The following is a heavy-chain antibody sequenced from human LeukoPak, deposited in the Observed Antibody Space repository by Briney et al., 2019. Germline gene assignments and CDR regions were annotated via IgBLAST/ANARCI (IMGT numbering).Heavy chain of an antibody. CDR1: GYTFTGYY. V-gene: IGHV1-2*02. CDR3: ARGDFWSGYWGP. CDR2: INPNSGGT. J-gene: IGHJ5*02. Sequence: ASVKVSCKASGYTFTGYYMHWVRQAPGQGLEWMGWINPNSGGTNYAQKFQGRVTMTRDTSISTAYMELSRLRSDDTAVHYRARGDFWSGYWGPWGQGTLVTVSS. D-gene: IGHD3-3*01.